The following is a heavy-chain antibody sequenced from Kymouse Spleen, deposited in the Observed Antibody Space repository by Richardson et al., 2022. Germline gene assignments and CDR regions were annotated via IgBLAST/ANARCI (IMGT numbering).Heavy chain of an antibody. Sequence: EVQLVESGGGLVQPGRSLRLSCAASGFTFDDYAMHWVRQAPGKGLEWVSGISWNSGSIGYADSVKGRFTISRDNAKNSLYLQMNSLRAEDTALYYCAKDIRDGDYLWYFDLWGRGTLVTVSS. CDR1: GFTFDDYA. CDR3: AKDIRDGDYLWYFDL. J-gene: IGHJ2*01. D-gene: IGHD4-17*01. V-gene: IGHV3-9*01. CDR2: ISWNSGSI.